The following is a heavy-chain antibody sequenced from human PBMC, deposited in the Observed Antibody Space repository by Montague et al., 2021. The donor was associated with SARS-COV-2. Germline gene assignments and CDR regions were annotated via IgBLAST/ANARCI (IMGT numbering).Heavy chain of an antibody. V-gene: IGHV3-30*04. CDR1: GFTFSSYA. CDR2: ISYDGSNK. J-gene: IGHJ4*02. CDR3: ARDNYDYVWGSYRYIY. Sequence: SLRLSCAASGFTFSSYALHWVRQAPGKGLEWVAVISYDGSNKYYADSXXVRFTISRDNSKNTLYLQMNSLRAEDTAVYYCARDNYDYVWGSYRYIYWGQGTLVTVSS. D-gene: IGHD3-16*02.